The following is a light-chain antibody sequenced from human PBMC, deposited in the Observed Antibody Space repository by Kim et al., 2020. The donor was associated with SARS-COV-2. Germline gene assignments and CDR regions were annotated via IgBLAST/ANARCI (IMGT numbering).Light chain of an antibody. CDR3: QQYENYPHT. V-gene: IGKV1-5*03. CDR1: QYISNW. J-gene: IGKJ2*01. CDR2: KAS. Sequence: STSVGHRVTNTGRAIQYISNWLAWYQQKPGKAPKPLIYKASTLEGGVPSRFSGSGSGTEFTLTINSLQPDDFATYFCQQYENYPHTFGQGTKLEI.